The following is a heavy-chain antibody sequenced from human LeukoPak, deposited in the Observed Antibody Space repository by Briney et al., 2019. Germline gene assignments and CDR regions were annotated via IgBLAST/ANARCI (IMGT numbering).Heavy chain of an antibody. V-gene: IGHV3-23*01. Sequence: GGSLRLSGAASGLTLSAYALVWVRQAPGKGLEWVSAITGSGAGTYYADSVKGRFTISRDNSNNMLYLQMNSLRAEDTALYYCAKDPNGDYVGAFDMWGPGTMVVVSS. CDR1: GLTLSAYA. CDR3: AKDPNGDYVGAFDM. CDR2: ITGSGAGT. J-gene: IGHJ3*02. D-gene: IGHD4-17*01.